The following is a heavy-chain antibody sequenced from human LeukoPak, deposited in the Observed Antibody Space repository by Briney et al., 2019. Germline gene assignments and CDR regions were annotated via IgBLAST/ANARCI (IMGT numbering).Heavy chain of an antibody. CDR1: GFTFSKYW. V-gene: IGHV3-74*01. J-gene: IGHJ4*02. D-gene: IGHD6-19*01. CDR2: INTDGTVT. CDR3: ATKQWLAPPPDS. Sequence: GGSLTLSCAASGFTFSKYWMLWVRQAPGKGLESVSRINTDGTVTTYADSVKGRFTVSRDNADNTMFLQMNSVRDEDTAVYYCATKQWLAPPPDSWGQGTPVTVSS.